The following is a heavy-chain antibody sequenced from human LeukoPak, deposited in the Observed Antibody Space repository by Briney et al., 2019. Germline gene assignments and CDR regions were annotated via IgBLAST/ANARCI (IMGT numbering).Heavy chain of an antibody. D-gene: IGHD2-2*03. J-gene: IGHJ3*02. V-gene: IGHV5-51*01. Sequence: SGESLKISCEVSGYGFTTYWIGWVRQMPGKGLEWMGIIYSGGSHTKYSPSFQGQVTISADKSISTAYLQWNSLKASDTAMYYCARRVGYCSSTTCYSTFDIWGQGTMVTVSS. CDR2: IYSGGSHT. CDR1: GYGFTTYW. CDR3: ARRVGYCSSTTCYSTFDI.